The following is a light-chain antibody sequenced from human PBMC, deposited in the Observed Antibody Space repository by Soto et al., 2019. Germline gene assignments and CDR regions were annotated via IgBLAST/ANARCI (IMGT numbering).Light chain of an antibody. CDR2: EVT. CDR3: TSYTSNTALV. CDR1: SSDIGSHDY. Sequence: QSALTQPASVSGSPGQSITISCTGTSSDIGSHDYVSWYQHHPGKAPKLIIYEVTNRPSGVSDRFSGSKSGSTASLTISGPQAEDEADYHCTSYTSNTALVFGTGTKVTVL. J-gene: IGLJ1*01. V-gene: IGLV2-14*01.